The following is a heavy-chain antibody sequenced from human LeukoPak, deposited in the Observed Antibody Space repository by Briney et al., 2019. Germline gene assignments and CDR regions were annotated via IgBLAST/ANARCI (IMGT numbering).Heavy chain of an antibody. D-gene: IGHD3-22*01. J-gene: IGHJ4*02. V-gene: IGHV5-51*01. CDR3: SSPGDSSGYYFGEFDS. CDR2: IYPGDSDT. Sequence: GESLKISCKASGYSFTNYWIAWVRQMPGKGLEWVGIIYPGDSDTTYSPSFQGRVTISADKSSNTAFLQWSSLQASDTAIYYCSSPGDSSGYYFGEFDSWGQGTLVTVSS. CDR1: GYSFTNYW.